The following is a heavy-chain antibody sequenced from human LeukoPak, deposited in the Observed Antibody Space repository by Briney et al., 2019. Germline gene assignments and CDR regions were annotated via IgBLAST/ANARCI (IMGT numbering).Heavy chain of an antibody. CDR3: ARGDYYDSSGYYLPRPFDY. Sequence: ASVKVSCKASGYTFTSYGISWVRQAPGQGLEWMGWISAYNGNTNYAQKLQGRVTVTTDTSTSTAYMELRSLRSDDTAVYYCARGDYYDSSGYYLPRPFDYWGQGTLVTVSS. J-gene: IGHJ4*02. V-gene: IGHV1-18*01. CDR1: GYTFTSYG. D-gene: IGHD3-22*01. CDR2: ISAYNGNT.